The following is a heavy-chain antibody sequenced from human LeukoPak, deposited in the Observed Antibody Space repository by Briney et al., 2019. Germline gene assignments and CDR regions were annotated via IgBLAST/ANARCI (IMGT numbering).Heavy chain of an antibody. CDR2: IFFSGST. V-gene: IGHV4-59*08. CDR1: GDSITSYY. J-gene: IGHJ4*02. Sequence: SETLSLTCTVSGDSITSYYWSWIRQPPGKGLEWIGYIFFSGSTNYNPSLKSRVTISVDTSKNQFSLKVRGVTAADTAVYYCARRKDEVTATFDYWGQGILVTVSS. D-gene: IGHD2-21*02. CDR3: ARRKDEVTATFDY.